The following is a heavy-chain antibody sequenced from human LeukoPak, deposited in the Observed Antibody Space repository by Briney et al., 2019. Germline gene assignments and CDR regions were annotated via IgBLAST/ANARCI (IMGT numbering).Heavy chain of an antibody. CDR1: GFTFSSYA. CDR2: ISGSGGST. CDR3: AKEWLRFLEWSSSAFDI. J-gene: IGHJ3*02. Sequence: GGSLRLSCAASGFTFSSYAMSWVRQAPGKGLEWVSAISGSGGSTYYADSVKGRFTISRDNSKNTLYLQMNSLRAEDTAVYYCAKEWLRFLEWSSSAFDIWGQGIMVTVSS. D-gene: IGHD3-3*01. V-gene: IGHV3-23*01.